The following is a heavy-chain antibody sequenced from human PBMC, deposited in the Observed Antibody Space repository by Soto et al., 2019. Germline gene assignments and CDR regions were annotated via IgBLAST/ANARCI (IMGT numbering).Heavy chain of an antibody. D-gene: IGHD2-2*01. J-gene: IGHJ5*02. CDR1: GGTFSSYT. V-gene: IGHV1-69*02. CDR3: ARGIVPAAMPGTNWFDP. CDR2: IIPILGIA. Sequence: QVQLVQSGAEVKKPGSSVKVSCKASGGTFSSYTISWVRQAPGQGLEWMGRIIPILGIANYAQKFQGRVTMTADKPTSRAYMELSSLRPEDTAVYYCARGIVPAAMPGTNWFDPWGQGTLVTVSS.